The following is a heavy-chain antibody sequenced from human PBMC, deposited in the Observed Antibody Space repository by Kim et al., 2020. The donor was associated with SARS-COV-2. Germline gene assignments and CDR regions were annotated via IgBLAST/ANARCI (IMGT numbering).Heavy chain of an antibody. J-gene: IGHJ5*02. V-gene: IGHV4-31*03. CDR1: GGSISSGGYY. CDR2: IYYSGST. D-gene: IGHD6-13*01. Sequence: SETLSLTCTVSGGSISSGGYYWSWIRQHPGKGLEWIGYIYYSGSTYYNPSLKSRVTISVDTSKNQFSLKLSSVTAADTAVYYCARVSPVVRSHSSSWYQFDPWGQGTLVTVSS. CDR3: ARVSPVVRSHSSSWYQFDP.